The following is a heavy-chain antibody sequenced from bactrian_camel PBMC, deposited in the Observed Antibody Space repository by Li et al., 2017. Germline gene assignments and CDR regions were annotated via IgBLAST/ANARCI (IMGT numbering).Heavy chain of an antibody. D-gene: IGHD7*01. J-gene: IGHJ4*01. CDR1: YTGDFYC. CDR2: VDSDGRT. V-gene: IGHV3S1*01. CDR3: AAYVGSRVLGPWSFERGTYDL. Sequence: HVQLVESGGGSVQAGGSLRLSCTGYTGDFYCMAWFRQAPGQGREGVAAVDSDGRTDTADSVKGRFTISLDNAKNTLYLQMNNLKLEDTAMYYCAAYVGSRVLGPWSFERGTYDLWGPGTQDTVS.